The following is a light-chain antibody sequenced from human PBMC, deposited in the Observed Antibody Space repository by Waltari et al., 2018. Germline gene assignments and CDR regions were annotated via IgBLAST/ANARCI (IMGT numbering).Light chain of an antibody. CDR2: GGS. CDR3: CSYAGSSTSRV. CDR1: SSDVGSYNL. J-gene: IGLJ3*02. V-gene: IGLV2-23*01. Sequence: QSALTQPASVSGSPGQSITISCTGTSSDVGSYNLFSWYQQHPGKAPKLMIYGGSKRLSGVSNLFSGSKSGNTASLTISGLQAEDEADYYCCSYAGSSTSRVFGGGTKLTVL.